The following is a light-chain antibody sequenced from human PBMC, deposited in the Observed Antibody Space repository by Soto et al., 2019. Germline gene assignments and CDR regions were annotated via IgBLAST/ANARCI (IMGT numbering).Light chain of an antibody. CDR1: QSLLHSNGNTY. CDR2: LGS. V-gene: IGKV2-28*01. J-gene: IGKJ4*01. CDR3: MQALQTPFT. Sequence: DTVMTQSPLSLSVTPGEPASISCRSSQSLLHSNGNTYLDWYLQKPGQSPQLLIYLGSTRASGVPDRFSGSGSGTDFTLRISRVEAEDVGVYYCMQALQTPFTFGGGTKVEIK.